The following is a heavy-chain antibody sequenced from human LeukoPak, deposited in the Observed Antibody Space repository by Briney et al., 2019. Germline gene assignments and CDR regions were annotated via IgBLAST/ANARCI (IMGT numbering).Heavy chain of an antibody. Sequence: ASVKVSCKASGGTFSSYAISWVRQAPGQGLEWMGGIIPIFGTANYAQKFQGRVTMTRDMSTSTVYMELSSLRSEDTAVYYCAKDPNRYDSSIYYCAYWGQGTLVTVSS. CDR1: GGTFSSYA. D-gene: IGHD3-22*01. J-gene: IGHJ4*02. CDR3: AKDPNRYDSSIYYCAY. V-gene: IGHV1-69*05. CDR2: IIPIFGTA.